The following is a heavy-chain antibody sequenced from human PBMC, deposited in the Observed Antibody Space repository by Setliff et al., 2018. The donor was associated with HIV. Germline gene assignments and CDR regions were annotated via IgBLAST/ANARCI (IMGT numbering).Heavy chain of an antibody. CDR1: GFIFSSYA. CDR3: ARVGRIYYFEH. V-gene: IGHV3-23*01. D-gene: IGHD1-26*01. Sequence: GGSLRLSCAASGFIFSSYAMSWVRQAPGKGLEWVSAISGSGANTYYADSVKGRFTISRDNSKNTVDLHMNSLRTEDTAVYYCARVGRIYYFEHWGQGTVVTVSS. CDR2: ISGSGANT. J-gene: IGHJ4*02.